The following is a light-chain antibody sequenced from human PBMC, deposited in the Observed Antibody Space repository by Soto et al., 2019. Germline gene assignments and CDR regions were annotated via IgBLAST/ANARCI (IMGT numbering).Light chain of an antibody. CDR3: QQYNNWPPLT. J-gene: IGKJ5*01. CDR2: GAS. CDR1: QSVSNN. V-gene: IGKV3D-15*01. Sequence: ELVLTHSPGTLSLSPGEIATLSCWASQSVSNNYLAWYQQKPGQAPRLLIYGASNRATGIPARFSGGGSGTEFTLTISSLQSQDFAVYYCQQYNNWPPLTFGQGTRLEIK.